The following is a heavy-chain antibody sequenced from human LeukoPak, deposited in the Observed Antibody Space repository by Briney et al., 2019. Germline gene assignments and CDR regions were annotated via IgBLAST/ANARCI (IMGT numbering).Heavy chain of an antibody. D-gene: IGHD4-11*01. CDR2: ISGSGDST. Sequence: GGSLRLSCAVSGFTFSSYAMSWVRQAPGRGLEWVSVISGSGDSTYYTDSVKGRFTISRDNSKNTVFLQMTSLRAEDTAVYYCAKDRGMTTITTIDYWGQGTLVTVSS. V-gene: IGHV3-23*01. CDR1: GFTFSSYA. CDR3: AKDRGMTTITTIDY. J-gene: IGHJ4*02.